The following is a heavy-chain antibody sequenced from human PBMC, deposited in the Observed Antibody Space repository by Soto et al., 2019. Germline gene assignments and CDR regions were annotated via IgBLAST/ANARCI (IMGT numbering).Heavy chain of an antibody. V-gene: IGHV5-10-1*01. Sequence: GESLKISCKSSGYKFTSYWVAWVRQVPGKGLEWMGRVDPSDSYTNYNPSFQGHVTISGDMSISTAYLAWGSLKASDTGMYDCAKDYGDFEFIDYWGQGTLVTVSS. CDR3: AKDYGDFEFIDY. J-gene: IGHJ4*02. D-gene: IGHD4-17*01. CDR1: GYKFTSYW. CDR2: VDPSDSYT.